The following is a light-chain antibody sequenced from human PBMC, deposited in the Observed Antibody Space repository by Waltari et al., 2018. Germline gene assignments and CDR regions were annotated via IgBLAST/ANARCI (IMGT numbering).Light chain of an antibody. Sequence: DIQMTQSPSSLSASVGDRVTLSCRASQTVVKFLNWYQQRPGRAPKLLIYTASTLQSGVPSRFSGSVSGTDFTLSISNVQPEDSATYYCQQSYRVPWTFGQGTRVEIK. CDR1: QTVVKF. J-gene: IGKJ1*01. V-gene: IGKV1-39*01. CDR3: QQSYRVPWT. CDR2: TAS.